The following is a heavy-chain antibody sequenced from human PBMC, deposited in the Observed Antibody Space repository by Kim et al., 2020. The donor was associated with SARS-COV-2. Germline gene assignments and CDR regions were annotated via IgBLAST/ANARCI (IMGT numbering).Heavy chain of an antibody. V-gene: IGHV3-43*02. Sequence: GGSLRLSCAASGFTFDDYAMHWVRQAPGKGLEWVSLISGDGGSTYYADSVKGRFTISRDNSKNSLYLQMNSLRTEDTALYYCAKVNYDYVWGSYRTYYYYGMDVWGQGTTVTVSS. CDR3: AKVNYDYVWGSYRTYYYYGMDV. D-gene: IGHD3-16*02. J-gene: IGHJ6*02. CDR1: GFTFDDYA. CDR2: ISGDGGST.